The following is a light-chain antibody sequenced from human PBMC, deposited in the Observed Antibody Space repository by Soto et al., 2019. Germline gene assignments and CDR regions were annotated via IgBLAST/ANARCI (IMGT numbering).Light chain of an antibody. J-gene: IGLJ1*01. CDR2: EVS. Sequence: QSARTQPASVSGSPGQTITISCTGTSSDVGSYNLVSWYQQHPGKAPKLMIYEVSKRPSGVSNRFSGSKSGNTASLTISGLQAEDEADYYCCSYAGSSTFYVFGTGTKVTAL. CDR3: CSYAGSSTFYV. V-gene: IGLV2-23*02. CDR1: SSDVGSYNL.